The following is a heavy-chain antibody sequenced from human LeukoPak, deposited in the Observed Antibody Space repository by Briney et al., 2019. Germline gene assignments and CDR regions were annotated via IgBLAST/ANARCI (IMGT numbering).Heavy chain of an antibody. J-gene: IGHJ4*02. D-gene: IGHD2-21*02. CDR1: GFTFSGYA. V-gene: IGHV3-23*01. Sequence: GGSLRLSCAASGFTFSGYAMSWVRQAPGKGLEWVSAISGGGDITYYADSVTGRFTISRDNSKDTLFLQMHSLRPGDTAVYYCVREDTPATANYWGQGTLVTISS. CDR3: VREDTPATANY. CDR2: ISGGGDIT.